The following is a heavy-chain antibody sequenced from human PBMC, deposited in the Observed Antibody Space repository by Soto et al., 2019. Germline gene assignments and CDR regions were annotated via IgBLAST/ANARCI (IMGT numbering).Heavy chain of an antibody. CDR3: ARDGGIAVAGQIYY. V-gene: IGHV3-7*05. J-gene: IGHJ4*02. CDR1: GFTFSSYW. CDR2: IKQDGSEK. D-gene: IGHD6-19*01. Sequence: LRLSCAASGFTFSSYWMSWVRQAPGKGLEWVANIKQDGSEKYYVDSVKGRFTISRDNAKNSLYLQMNSLRAEDTAVYYCARDGGIAVAGQIYYWGQGTLVTVSS.